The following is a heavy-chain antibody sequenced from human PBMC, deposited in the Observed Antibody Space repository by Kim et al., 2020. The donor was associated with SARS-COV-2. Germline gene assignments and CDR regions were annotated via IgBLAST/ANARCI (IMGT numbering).Heavy chain of an antibody. CDR3: AKDKFLAAAGTLAFDI. D-gene: IGHD6-13*01. CDR2: IWYDGSNK. J-gene: IGHJ3*02. CDR1: GFTFSSYG. Sequence: GGSLRLSCAASGFTFSSYGMHWVRQAPGKGLEWVAVIWYDGSNKYYADSVKGRFTISRDNSKNTLYLQMNSLRAEDTAVYYCAKDKFLAAAGTLAFDIWGQGTMVTVSS. V-gene: IGHV3-33*06.